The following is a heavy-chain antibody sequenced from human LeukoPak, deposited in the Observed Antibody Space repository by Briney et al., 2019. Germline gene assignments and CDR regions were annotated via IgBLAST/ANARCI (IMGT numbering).Heavy chain of an antibody. Sequence: KSSETLSLTCTVSGGSISSSSYYWGWIRQPPGKGLEWIGSIYYSGSTYYNPSLKSRVTISVDTSKNQFSLKLSSVTAADTAVYYCASMEMDRFDYWGQGTLVTVSS. J-gene: IGHJ4*02. D-gene: IGHD5-24*01. V-gene: IGHV4-39*07. CDR1: GGSISSSSYY. CDR3: ASMEMDRFDY. CDR2: IYYSGST.